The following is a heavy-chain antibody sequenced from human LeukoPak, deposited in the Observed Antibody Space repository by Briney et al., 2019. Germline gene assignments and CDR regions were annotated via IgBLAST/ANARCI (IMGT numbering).Heavy chain of an antibody. D-gene: IGHD3-22*01. Sequence: SGPTLVKPTQPLMLTCSYSGLSLSTNGMAVGWVRQPPGKALEWLALIYWDDDKRYSPSLESSLSIIKDTSKNLVVLVMANVDPVDTATCYCAHSSVDSGYAFEHWGQGTLITVSS. CDR3: AHSSVDSGYAFEH. CDR2: IYWDDDK. V-gene: IGHV2-5*02. CDR1: GLSLSTNGMA. J-gene: IGHJ4*02.